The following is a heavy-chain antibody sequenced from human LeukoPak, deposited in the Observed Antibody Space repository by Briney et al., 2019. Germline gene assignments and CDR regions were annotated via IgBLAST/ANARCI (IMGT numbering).Heavy chain of an antibody. J-gene: IGHJ3*02. D-gene: IGHD3-10*01. Sequence: PGGSLRLPCAASGFTVSSNYMSWVRQAPGKGLEWVSGINWNGGSTGYADSVKGRFTISRDNAKNSLYLQMNSLRAEDTALYHCARGGGWLGELLYTTDDAFDIWGQGTMVTVSS. CDR2: INWNGGST. CDR3: ARGGGWLGELLYTTDDAFDI. CDR1: GFTVSSNY. V-gene: IGHV3-20*01.